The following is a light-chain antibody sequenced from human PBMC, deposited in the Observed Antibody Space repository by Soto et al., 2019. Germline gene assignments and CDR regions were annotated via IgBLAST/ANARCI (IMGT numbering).Light chain of an antibody. CDR2: EVN. CDR3: SSYTSNSTLV. V-gene: IGLV2-14*02. Sequence: QSVLTQPASVSGSPGQSITISCTGTSSNVGSYKLVSWYQQHPGKAPKLMIFEVNKRPSGVSNRFSGSNSGNTASLTISGLQAEDEADYFCSSYTSNSTLVFGGGTKLTVL. CDR1: SSNVGSYKL. J-gene: IGLJ3*02.